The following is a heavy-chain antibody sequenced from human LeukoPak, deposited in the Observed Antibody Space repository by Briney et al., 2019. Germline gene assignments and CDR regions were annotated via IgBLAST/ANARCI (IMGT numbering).Heavy chain of an antibody. CDR1: GFTFSNYA. Sequence: YPGGSLRLSCAASGFTFSNYAMSWVRRAPGRGLEWLSAISSRGGSTYYADSVKGRFTISRDNSKNTLHLQMNSLRTEDTAVYHCARQLGYCSDGSCYFDYWGQGTLVTVSS. CDR3: ARQLGYCSDGSCYFDY. CDR2: ISSRGGST. V-gene: IGHV3-23*01. J-gene: IGHJ4*02. D-gene: IGHD2-15*01.